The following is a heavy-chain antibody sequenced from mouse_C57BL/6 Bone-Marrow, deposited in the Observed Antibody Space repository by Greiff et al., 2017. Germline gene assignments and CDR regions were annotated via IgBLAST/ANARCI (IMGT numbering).Heavy chain of an antibody. Sequence: SGAELVRPGASVTLSCKASGYTFTDYEMHWVKQTPVHGLEWIGAIDPETGGTAYNQKFQGKAILTADKSSSTAYMELRSLTSEDSAVYYCTRGGYDYPYFDYWGQGTTLTVSS. CDR3: TRGGYDYPYFDY. CDR2: IDPETGGT. D-gene: IGHD2-4*01. CDR1: GYTFTDYE. V-gene: IGHV1-15*01. J-gene: IGHJ2*01.